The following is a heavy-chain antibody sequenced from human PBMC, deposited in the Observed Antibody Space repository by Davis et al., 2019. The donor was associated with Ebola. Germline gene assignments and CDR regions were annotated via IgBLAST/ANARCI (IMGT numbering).Heavy chain of an antibody. D-gene: IGHD2-21*02. CDR3: VRDPALVVTGGGWFFGL. V-gene: IGHV3-21*01. Sequence: GESLKISCAASGFTFSSNSMNWVRHAPGKGLEWVSFISSSSNYIYYADSVKGRFTVSRDNAKNSLYLQMNSLRAEDTAVYYCVRDPALVVTGGGWFFGLWGRGTLVTVSS. CDR1: GFTFSSNS. CDR2: ISSSSNYI. J-gene: IGHJ2*01.